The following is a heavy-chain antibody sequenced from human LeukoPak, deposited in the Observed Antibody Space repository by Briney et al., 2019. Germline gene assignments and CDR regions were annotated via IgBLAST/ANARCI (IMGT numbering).Heavy chain of an antibody. V-gene: IGHV4-30-2*01. J-gene: IGHJ5*02. Sequence: TLSETLSLTCTVSGGSISSGGYYWSWIRQPPGKGLEWIGYIYHSGSTYYNPSLKSRVTISIDTSKNQFSLNLSAVTAADTAVYYCARSLKTLSWFDPWGQGTLVTISS. CDR1: GGSISSGGYY. CDR2: IYHSGST. CDR3: ARSLKTLSWFDP.